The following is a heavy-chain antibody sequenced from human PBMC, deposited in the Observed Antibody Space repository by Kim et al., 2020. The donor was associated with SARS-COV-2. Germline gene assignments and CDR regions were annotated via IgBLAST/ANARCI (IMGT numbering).Heavy chain of an antibody. V-gene: IGHV3-30-3*01. CDR1: GFTFSSYA. CDR2: ISYDGSNK. CDR3: ARGPGTVRSEFDY. D-gene: IGHD1-1*01. Sequence: GGSLRLSCAASGFTFSSYAMHWVRQAPGKGLEWVAVISYDGSNKYYADSVKGRFTISRDNSKNTLYLQMNSLRAEDTAVYYCARGPGTVRSEFDYWGQGTLVTVSS. J-gene: IGHJ4*02.